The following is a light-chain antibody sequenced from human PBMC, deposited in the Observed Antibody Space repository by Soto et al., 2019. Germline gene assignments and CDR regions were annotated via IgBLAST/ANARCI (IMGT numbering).Light chain of an antibody. CDR1: SSDVGAYNY. Sequence: QSALTQPASVSGSPGQSITISCTGTSSDVGAYNYVSWYQQHPGKAPKLMIYEVSNRPSGVSNRFSGSKSANTASLTISGLQAGEDAYYYCSSYTSSSTWLFGGGTKLTVL. J-gene: IGLJ3*02. CDR2: EVS. CDR3: SSYTSSSTWL. V-gene: IGLV2-14*03.